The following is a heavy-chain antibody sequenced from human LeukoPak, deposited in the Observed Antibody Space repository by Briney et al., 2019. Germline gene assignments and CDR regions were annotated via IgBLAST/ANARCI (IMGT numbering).Heavy chain of an antibody. CDR1: GYTFTGYY. Sequence: ASVTVSCTASGYTFTGYYMHWVRQAPGQGLEWMGWINPNSGGTNYAQKFQGWVTMTRDTSISTAYMELSRLRSDDTAVYYCARGTRYYDSSGFWFDPWGQGTLVTVSS. J-gene: IGHJ5*02. D-gene: IGHD3-22*01. CDR3: ARGTRYYDSSGFWFDP. CDR2: INPNSGGT. V-gene: IGHV1-2*04.